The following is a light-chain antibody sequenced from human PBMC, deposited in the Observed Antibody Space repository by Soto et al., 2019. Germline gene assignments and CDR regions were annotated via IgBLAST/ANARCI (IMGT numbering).Light chain of an antibody. CDR1: SSDVGSYNL. CDR3: SSYAGSYTYVV. CDR2: EDT. Sequence: QSALTQPASVSGSPGQSITISCTGTSSDVGSYNLVSWYQQHPGKAPKLMIYEDTKRPSGVSNRFSGSKSGNTASLTISGLQAEDEADYYCSSYAGSYTYVVFGGGTKLTVL. V-gene: IGLV2-23*01. J-gene: IGLJ2*01.